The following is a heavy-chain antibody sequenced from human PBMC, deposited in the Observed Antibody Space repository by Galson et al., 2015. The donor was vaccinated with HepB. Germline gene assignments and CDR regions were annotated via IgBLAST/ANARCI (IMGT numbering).Heavy chain of an antibody. Sequence: QSGAEVKKPGESLKISCKGSGYSFTSYWIGWVRQMPGKGLEWMGIIYPGDSDTRYSPSFQGQVTISADKSISTAYLQWSSLKASDTAMYYCARLKTGPEPYDSSGYYYVPDWFDPWGQGTLVTVSS. D-gene: IGHD3-22*01. CDR1: GYSFTSYW. CDR2: IYPGDSDT. J-gene: IGHJ5*02. V-gene: IGHV5-51*01. CDR3: ARLKTGPEPYDSSGYYYVPDWFDP.